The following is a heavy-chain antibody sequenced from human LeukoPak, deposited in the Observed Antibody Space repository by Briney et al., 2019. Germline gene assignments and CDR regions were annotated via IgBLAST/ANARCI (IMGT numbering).Heavy chain of an antibody. D-gene: IGHD4-17*01. J-gene: IGHJ4*02. CDR1: GFTVSSSY. Sequence: GGSLRLSCAASGFTVSSSYMSWVRQAPGKGLEWVSVIYSGGSTYYAASVKGRFTISRDNSKNTLYLQMNSLRAEDTAVYYCARESTVTTPYFDYWGQGTLVTVAS. CDR2: IYSGGST. V-gene: IGHV3-53*01. CDR3: ARESTVTTPYFDY.